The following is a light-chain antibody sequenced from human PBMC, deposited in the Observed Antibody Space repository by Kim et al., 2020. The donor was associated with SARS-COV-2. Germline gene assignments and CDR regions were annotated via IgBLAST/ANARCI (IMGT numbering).Light chain of an antibody. J-gene: IGLJ1*01. V-gene: IGLV3-1*01. Sequence: SYELTQPPSVSVSPGQTASITCSGDTLGDKYACWYQQKPGQCPVLVIYQDSKLSSGIPERFSGSNSGNTATLTISGTQAMDEADYYCQAWDSSTLYVFGNGTRFTV. CDR1: TLGDKY. CDR2: QDS. CDR3: QAWDSSTLYV.